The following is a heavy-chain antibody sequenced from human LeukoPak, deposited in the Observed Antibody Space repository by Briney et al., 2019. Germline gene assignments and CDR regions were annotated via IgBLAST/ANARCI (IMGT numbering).Heavy chain of an antibody. CDR2: ISSSGSTI. CDR1: GFTFSSYE. Sequence: PGGSLRLSCAASGFTFSSYEMNWVRQAPGKELEWVSYISSSGSTIYYADSVKGRFTISRDNAKNSLYLQMNSLRAEDTAVYYCAELGITMIGGVWGKGTTVIISS. CDR3: AELGITMIGGV. J-gene: IGHJ6*04. V-gene: IGHV3-48*03. D-gene: IGHD3-10*02.